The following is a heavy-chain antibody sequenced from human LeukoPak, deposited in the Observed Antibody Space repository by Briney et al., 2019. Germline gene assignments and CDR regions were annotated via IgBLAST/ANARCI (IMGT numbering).Heavy chain of an antibody. CDR2: VYYSGST. J-gene: IGHJ4*02. CDR1: RDSVSNDKFF. D-gene: IGHD2-15*01. V-gene: IGHV4-39*01. Sequence: PSHTLSLTCTVARDSVSNDKFFWGWIRQPPGEGLEWIGSVYYSGSTYYDPSLNSRVTISVDTSKNQFSLKLSSVSAADTAVCYCARLGWWDCWGQGTLVTVSS. CDR3: ARLGWWDC.